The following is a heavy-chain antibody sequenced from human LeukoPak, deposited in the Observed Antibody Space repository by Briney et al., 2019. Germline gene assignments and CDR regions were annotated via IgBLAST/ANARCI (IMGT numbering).Heavy chain of an antibody. CDR3: ARDGSFDY. D-gene: IGHD5-12*01. CDR2: ISANIGGT. J-gene: IGHJ4*02. CDR1: GYTFTDYY. Sequence: ASVKVSCKASGYTFTDYYIHWLRQAPGQGLEWMGWISANIGGTNYAQKFRGRVTMTKDTSISTVYMELSGLTSDDTAVYYCARDGSFDYWGQGTLVTVSS. V-gene: IGHV1-2*02.